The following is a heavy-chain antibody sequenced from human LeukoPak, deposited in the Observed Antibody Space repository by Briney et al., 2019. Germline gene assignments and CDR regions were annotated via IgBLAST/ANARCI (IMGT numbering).Heavy chain of an antibody. CDR3: AREGNYYGSGYFDP. Sequence: GSSVKVSCKASGGTFSSYAISWVRQAPGQGLEWMGGTIPIFGTANYAQKFQGRVTITADESTSTAYMELSSLRSEDTAVYYCAREGNYYGSGYFDPWGQGTLVTVSS. CDR1: GGTFSSYA. CDR2: TIPIFGTA. J-gene: IGHJ5*02. D-gene: IGHD3-10*01. V-gene: IGHV1-69*01.